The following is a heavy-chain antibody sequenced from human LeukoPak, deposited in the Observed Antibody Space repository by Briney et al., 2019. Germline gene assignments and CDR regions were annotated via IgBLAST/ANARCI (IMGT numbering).Heavy chain of an antibody. CDR3: AKYGAVTTFDY. V-gene: IGHV3-23*01. Sequence: PGGSLRLSRAASGLTFSNYGIHWVRQAPGKGLEWVSAISGSGGSTYYADSVKGRFTISRDNSKNTLYLQMNSLRAEDTAVYYCAKYGAVTTFDYWGQGTLVTVSS. CDR2: ISGSGGST. J-gene: IGHJ4*02. D-gene: IGHD4-17*01. CDR1: GLTFSNYG.